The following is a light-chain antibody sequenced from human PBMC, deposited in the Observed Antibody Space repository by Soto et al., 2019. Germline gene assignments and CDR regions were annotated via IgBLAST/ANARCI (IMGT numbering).Light chain of an antibody. CDR1: QSISTF. Sequence: ELVMTQSPATLSVAPGERATLSCRASQSISTFLAWYQQKPGQAPRLLIYGASTRATGIPARFSGSGSGTEFTLTISSLQSEDFAVYYCQQYNNWPQTFGQGTKVDIK. CDR2: GAS. CDR3: QQYNNWPQT. J-gene: IGKJ1*01. V-gene: IGKV3-15*01.